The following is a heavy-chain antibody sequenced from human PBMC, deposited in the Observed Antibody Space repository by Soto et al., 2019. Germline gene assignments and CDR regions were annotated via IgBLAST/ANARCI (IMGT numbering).Heavy chain of an antibody. CDR3: ARGGGSGLAH. V-gene: IGHV4-34*01. D-gene: IGHD3-16*01. CDR2: INHRGST. CDR1: WGSFGGFY. J-gene: IGHJ4*02. Sequence: SETLRLSWAVEWGSFGGFYWSWIRQPPGKGLEWIGEINHRGSTKYNPSLKSRVTISVDTSKNQFSLKLSSVTAADTAVYYCARGGGSGLAHWGQGTLVTVSS.